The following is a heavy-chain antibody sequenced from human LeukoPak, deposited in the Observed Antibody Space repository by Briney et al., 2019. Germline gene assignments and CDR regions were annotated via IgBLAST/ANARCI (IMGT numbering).Heavy chain of an antibody. V-gene: IGHV3-11*01. Sequence: GGSLRLSCAASGLTFSDEYMSWIRQAPGKGLEWVSYISNTGDFIAYADSVKGRFTMSRDNAKNSLYLQMNSLRAEDAAAYYCVRGRGAGPGAHFDYWGQGTLVTVSS. CDR3: VRGRGAGPGAHFDY. CDR1: GLTFSDEY. J-gene: IGHJ4*02. CDR2: ISNTGDFI. D-gene: IGHD3-10*01.